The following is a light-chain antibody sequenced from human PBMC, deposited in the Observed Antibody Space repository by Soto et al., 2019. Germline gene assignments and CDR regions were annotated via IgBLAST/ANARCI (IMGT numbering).Light chain of an antibody. CDR3: LPDDSFQWT. V-gene: IGKV1-6*01. Sequence: AIQMTQSPSSLSASVGDRVTITCRASQGIRNDLGWYQQKPGKAPKLLIYGAATLQTGVPSRFSGSGSGTDFTLTIISLQPEDVDTYYCLPDDSFQWTFGQGTKADIK. CDR2: GAA. J-gene: IGKJ1*01. CDR1: QGIRND.